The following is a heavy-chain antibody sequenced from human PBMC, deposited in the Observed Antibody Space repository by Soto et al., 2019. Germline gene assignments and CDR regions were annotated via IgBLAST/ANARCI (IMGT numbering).Heavy chain of an antibody. CDR2: IYPSGAS. D-gene: IGHD3-3*01. J-gene: IGHJ6*02. CDR3: ARATFGAVLHLEV. V-gene: IGHV4-30-2*01. CDR1: GASISTPGYT. Sequence: QVRLQESGSGLVKPSQTLSLTCAVSGASISTPGYTWSWIRQPPGKGLEWIGYIYPSGASTYTPSLKSRVTISLDASRNRFSLSVGSVTAADTAVYYCARATFGAVLHLEVWGQGTTVTVSS.